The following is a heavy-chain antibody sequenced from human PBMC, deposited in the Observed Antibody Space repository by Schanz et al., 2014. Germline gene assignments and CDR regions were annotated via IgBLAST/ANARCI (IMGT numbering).Heavy chain of an antibody. D-gene: IGHD6-19*01. Sequence: QVQLVESGGGLVKPGGSLRLSCTASGFTFRDYQMTWIRQAPGKGLEWVSYITSGSAKFYADSLKGRFTISRDNAKNSVYLQMNSLRAEDTAEYYCARDSHRRVAVPGYWGQGTLVTVSS. CDR1: GFTFRDYQ. V-gene: IGHV3-11*04. CDR2: ITSGSAK. J-gene: IGHJ4*02. CDR3: ARDSHRRVAVPGY.